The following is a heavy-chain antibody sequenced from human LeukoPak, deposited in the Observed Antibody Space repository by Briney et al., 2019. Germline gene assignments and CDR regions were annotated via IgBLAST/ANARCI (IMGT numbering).Heavy chain of an antibody. CDR1: GFTLSTYD. CDR2: IGSVGDT. D-gene: IGHD3-10*01. Sequence: GGSLRLSCAASGFTLSTYDMHWVRQATGKGLAWVSGIGSVGDTYYAGSVKGRFTISRENGKNSLYLQMNSLRVGDTAVYYCARVGENGFDIWGQGTMVTVSS. V-gene: IGHV3-13*04. CDR3: ARVGENGFDI. J-gene: IGHJ3*02.